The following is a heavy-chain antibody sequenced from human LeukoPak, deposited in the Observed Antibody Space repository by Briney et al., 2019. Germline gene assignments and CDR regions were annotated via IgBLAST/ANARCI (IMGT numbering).Heavy chain of an antibody. J-gene: IGHJ4*02. CDR2: FSGSGGST. CDR3: ARSGYNRFDY. CDR1: GFTFSSYA. V-gene: IGHV3-23*01. Sequence: GGSLRLSCAASGFTFSSYAMSWVRQAPGKGLEWVSSFSGSGGSTNYADSVKGRFTISRDNSKKTLYLQMNSLRAEDTAVYYCARSGYNRFDYWGQGTLVTVSS. D-gene: IGHD5-24*01.